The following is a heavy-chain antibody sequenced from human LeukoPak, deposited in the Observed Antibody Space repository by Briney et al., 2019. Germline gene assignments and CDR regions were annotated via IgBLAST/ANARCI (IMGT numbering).Heavy chain of an antibody. Sequence: GGSLRLSCAASGFTVSNNYMSWVRQAPGKGLEWVSIIYSDGTTYYADSVKGRFTISRDNSKNTLYLQMNSLRVEDTSVYYCARGGAKGSFDYWGQGTLVTVSS. J-gene: IGHJ4*02. CDR2: IYSDGTT. CDR3: ARGGAKGSFDY. CDR1: GFTVSNNY. V-gene: IGHV3-66*01.